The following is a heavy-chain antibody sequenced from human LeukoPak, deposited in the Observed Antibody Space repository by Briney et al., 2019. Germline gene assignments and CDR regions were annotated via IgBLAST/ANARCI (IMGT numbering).Heavy chain of an antibody. J-gene: IGHJ4*02. D-gene: IGHD2-2*01. Sequence: GGSPRLSCAASGFTFSSYGMHWVRQAPGKGLEWVAFIRYDGSNKYYADSVKGRFTISRDNSKNALYLQMNSLRAEDTAVYYCAKDSGYCSSTSCPNDYWGQGTLVTVSS. CDR1: GFTFSSYG. CDR2: IRYDGSNK. V-gene: IGHV3-30*02. CDR3: AKDSGYCSSTSCPNDY.